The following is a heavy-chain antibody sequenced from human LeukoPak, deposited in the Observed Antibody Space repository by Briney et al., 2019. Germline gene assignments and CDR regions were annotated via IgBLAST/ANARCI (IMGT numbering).Heavy chain of an antibody. V-gene: IGHV3-48*01. J-gene: IGHJ6*03. D-gene: IGHD6-19*01. Sequence: RPGGSLRLSCAASGFIFRDYSMNWVRQAPGKGLQWLSYTSTSSSTIYYADSVKGRFTISRDNVKNSLFLQMNSLRVEDTAVYYCARGPAVADYFQHYYMDVWGKGTTVTVSS. CDR2: TSTSSSTI. CDR3: ARGPAVADYFQHYYMDV. CDR1: GFIFRDYS.